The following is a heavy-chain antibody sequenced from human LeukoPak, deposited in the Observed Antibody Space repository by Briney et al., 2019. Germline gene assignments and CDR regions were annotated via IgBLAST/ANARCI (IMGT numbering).Heavy chain of an antibody. Sequence: GGSLTLTCPASGLTFNNYAMTWVRQPPGKGPEWLSAINTSGCTTYYAGSVKGRFTISRDNSNNTLFLQLNSLRADDTPAYYCAKLPCEYCSRTSCPNWFDSWGQGTLVTVSS. V-gene: IGHV3-23*01. CDR3: AKLPCEYCSRTSCPNWFDS. CDR2: INTSGCTT. CDR1: GLTFNNYA. J-gene: IGHJ5*01. D-gene: IGHD2-2*01.